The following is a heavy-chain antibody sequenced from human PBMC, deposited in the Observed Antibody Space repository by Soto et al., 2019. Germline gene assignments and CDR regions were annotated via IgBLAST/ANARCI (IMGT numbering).Heavy chain of an antibody. V-gene: IGHV3-48*01. CDR1: GFTFSSYS. J-gene: IGHJ6*02. CDR3: VNRRGAGDYYDYGMDV. D-gene: IGHD6-19*01. Sequence: PGGSLRLSCAASGFTFSSYSMNWVRQAPGTGLEWVSHISSSSSTIYYADSVKGRFTISRDNAKNSLYLQMNSLRAEDTAVYYCVNRRGAGDYYDYGMDVWGQGTTVTV. CDR2: ISSSSSTI.